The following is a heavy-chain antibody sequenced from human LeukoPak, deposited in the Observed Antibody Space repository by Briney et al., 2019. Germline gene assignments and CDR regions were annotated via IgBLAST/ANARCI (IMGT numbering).Heavy chain of an antibody. D-gene: IGHD1-14*01. CDR2: ISGSGGST. Sequence: GGSLRLSCAASGFTFSRYAMSWVRQAPGKGLEWVSAISGSGGSTYYADSVKGRFTISRDNSKNTLYLQMNSLRAEDTAVYYCAKDPTNVGAFDIWGQGTMVTVSS. V-gene: IGHV3-23*01. CDR3: AKDPTNVGAFDI. J-gene: IGHJ3*02. CDR1: GFTFSRYA.